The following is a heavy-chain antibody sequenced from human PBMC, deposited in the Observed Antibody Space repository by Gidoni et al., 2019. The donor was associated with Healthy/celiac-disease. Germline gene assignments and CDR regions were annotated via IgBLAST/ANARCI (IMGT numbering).Heavy chain of an antibody. D-gene: IGHD5-18*01. J-gene: IGHJ6*02. V-gene: IGHV5-51*01. CDR3: ARQEVPDNTAMASYYYYYGMDV. CDR2: IYPGDSDT. Sequence: EVQLVQSGAEVKKPGEALKISCKGSGYSFTSYWIGWVRQMPGKGLEWMGIIYPGDSDTRYSPSFQGQVTISADKSISTAYLQWSSLKASDTAMYYCARQEVPDNTAMASYYYYYGMDVWGQGTTVTVSS. CDR1: GYSFTSYW.